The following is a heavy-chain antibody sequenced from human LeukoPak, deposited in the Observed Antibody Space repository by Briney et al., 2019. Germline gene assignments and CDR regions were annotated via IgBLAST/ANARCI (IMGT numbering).Heavy chain of an antibody. CDR2: INHSGST. CDR1: GGSFSGYY. CDR3: ARYPYYGSGSYITYYYYGMDV. D-gene: IGHD3-10*01. J-gene: IGHJ6*02. Sequence: PSETLSLTCAVYGGSFSGYYWSWIRQPPGKGLEWIGEINHSGSTNYNPSLKSRVTISVDTSKNQSSLKLSSVTAADTAVYYCARYPYYGSGSYITYYYYGMDVWGQGTTVTVSS. V-gene: IGHV4-34*01.